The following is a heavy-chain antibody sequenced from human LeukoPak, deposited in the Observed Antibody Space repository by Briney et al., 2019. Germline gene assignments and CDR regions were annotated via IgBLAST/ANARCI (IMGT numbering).Heavy chain of an antibody. J-gene: IGHJ5*02. V-gene: IGHV4-39*01. CDR1: GVSISGTSYC. Sequence: SETLSLTCTVSGVSISGTSYCWGWIRQPPGKGLEWIGSIYYSGRTYYNPSLKSRLTISVDTPKNQFSLKLSSVTAADTAVYYCAQSLGASTWFGNWFDPWGQGTLVTVSS. CDR3: AQSLGASTWFGNWFDP. CDR2: IYYSGRT. D-gene: IGHD3-10*01.